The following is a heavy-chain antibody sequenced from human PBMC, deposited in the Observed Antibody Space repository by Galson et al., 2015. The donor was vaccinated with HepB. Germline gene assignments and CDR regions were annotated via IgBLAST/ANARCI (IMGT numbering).Heavy chain of an antibody. CDR3: ARIRMTTVTTLAFDY. CDR1: GFSLSTSGMC. V-gene: IGHV2-70*11. D-gene: IGHD4-17*01. Sequence: PALVKPTQTLTLTCTFSGFSLSTSGMCVSWIRQPPGKALEWLARIDWDDDKYYSTSLKTRLTISKDTSKNQVVLTMTNMDPVDTATYYCARIRMTTVTTLAFDYWGQGTLVTVSS. J-gene: IGHJ4*02. CDR2: IDWDDDK.